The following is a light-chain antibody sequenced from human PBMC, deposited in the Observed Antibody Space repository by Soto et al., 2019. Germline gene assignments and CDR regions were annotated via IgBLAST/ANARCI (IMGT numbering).Light chain of an antibody. CDR2: GAS. CDR3: HQYSNWPLWT. V-gene: IGKV3-15*01. CDR1: QSVSNN. Sequence: EIVVTQSPATLSVSPGESATLSCRASQSVSNNLAWYQQKPGQAPRLLIYGASTRATGIPATFSGSGSGTEFTLTISSLQSEDFAVYFCHQYSNWPLWTFGQGTKVEIK. J-gene: IGKJ1*01.